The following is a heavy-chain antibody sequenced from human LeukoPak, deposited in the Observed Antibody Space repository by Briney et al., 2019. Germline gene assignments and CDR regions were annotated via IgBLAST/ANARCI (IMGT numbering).Heavy chain of an antibody. Sequence: SVKVSCKASGGTFSSYAISWVRQAPGQGLEWMGGIIPIFGTANYAQKFQGRVTITTDESTSTAYMELRSLRSEDTAVYYCARDQSGGSLYLSVWYFDLWGRGTLVTVSS. J-gene: IGHJ2*01. D-gene: IGHD2-15*01. CDR1: GGTFSSYA. CDR3: ARDQSGGSLYLSVWYFDL. V-gene: IGHV1-69*05. CDR2: IIPIFGTA.